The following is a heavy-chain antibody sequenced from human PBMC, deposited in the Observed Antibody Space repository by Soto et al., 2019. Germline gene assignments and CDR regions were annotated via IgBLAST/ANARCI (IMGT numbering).Heavy chain of an antibody. J-gene: IGHJ5*02. CDR2: IFWRGGGT. D-gene: IGHD3-16*01. Sequence: EVQLVESGGGLVKPGGSLRLSCAASGFTFTRYSMNWVRQVPGKGLEWVSGIFWRGGGTGYADSVKGRFTISRDRAKNSLSLQMNSLTIEDTAVYYCGKDLSPGGLEAWGQGTLVTVSS. CDR1: GFTFTRYS. V-gene: IGHV3-9*01. CDR3: GKDLSPGGLEA.